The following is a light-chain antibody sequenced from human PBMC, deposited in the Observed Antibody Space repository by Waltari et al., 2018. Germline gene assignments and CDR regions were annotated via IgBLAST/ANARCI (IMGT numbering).Light chain of an antibody. J-gene: IGLJ2*01. CDR1: NLGDKY. CDR2: QAT. V-gene: IGLV3-1*01. Sequence: SYELTQPPSVSVSPGQTASITCSGDNLGDKYACWYQQKPGQSPILVIYQATKRPSGIPERFSGSNSGNTATLTISGTQAMDEADYYCQAWDSSIVVFGGGTKLTVV. CDR3: QAWDSSIVV.